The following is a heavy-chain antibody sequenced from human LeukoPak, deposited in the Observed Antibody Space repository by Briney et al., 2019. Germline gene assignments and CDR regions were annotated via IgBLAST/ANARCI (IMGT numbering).Heavy chain of an antibody. CDR2: IYYTGST. CDR1: GGSISSSTYY. Sequence: PSETLSLTCSVSGGSISSSTYYWGWIRQPPGKGLEWIGSIYYTGSTYYNPSLKSRVTMSVDTSKNQFSLKLSSVTAADTAVYYCARQREYSSSWYSPYWFDPWGQGTLVTVSS. V-gene: IGHV4-39*01. J-gene: IGHJ5*02. D-gene: IGHD6-13*01. CDR3: ARQREYSSSWYSPYWFDP.